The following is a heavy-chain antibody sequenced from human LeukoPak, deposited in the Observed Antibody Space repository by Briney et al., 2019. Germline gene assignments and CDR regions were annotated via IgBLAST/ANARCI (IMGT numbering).Heavy chain of an antibody. V-gene: IGHV3-9*01. CDR3: AKHMRTTNTYSFFGLDV. CDR2: INWNGGGT. J-gene: IGHJ6*02. Sequence: GGTLRLSCAATGFTFKDYGMHWVRQPPGQGLEWVSSINWNGGGTDYADSVKGRFTISRDNAKNSLYLQLSSLRPEDTALYYCAKHMRTTNTYSFFGLDVWGQGTTVTVSS. CDR1: GFTFKDYG. D-gene: IGHD1-7*01.